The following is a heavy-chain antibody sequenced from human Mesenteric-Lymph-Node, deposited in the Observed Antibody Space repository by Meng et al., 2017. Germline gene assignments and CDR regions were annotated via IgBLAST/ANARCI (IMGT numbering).Heavy chain of an antibody. J-gene: IGHJ4*02. Sequence: QVQLKQSCPGLVKPSPTLSLTCAISGDSVSTNSAAWNWIRQSPSGGLEWLGRTYYKSKWYNDYAESVKSRITINPDTSKNQFSLQLNSVTPEDTAVYYCARDPAAFDFWGQGILVTISS. D-gene: IGHD6-25*01. V-gene: IGHV6-1*01. CDR1: GDSVSTNSAA. CDR2: TYYKSKWYN. CDR3: ARDPAAFDF.